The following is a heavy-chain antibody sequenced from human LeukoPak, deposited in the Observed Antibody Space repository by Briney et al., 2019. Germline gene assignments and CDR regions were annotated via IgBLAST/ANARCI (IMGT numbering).Heavy chain of an antibody. V-gene: IGHV1-69*05. CDR1: GGTFSSYA. J-gene: IGHJ4*02. Sequence: ASVKVSCKACGGTFSSYAISWVRQAPGQGLEWMGGIIPIFGTANYAQKFQGRVTITTDESTSTAYMELSSLRSEDTAVYYCARSQGGYDFWSGYHHRPYYFDYWGQGTLVTVSS. CDR3: ARSQGGYDFWSGYHHRPYYFDY. D-gene: IGHD3-3*01. CDR2: IIPIFGTA.